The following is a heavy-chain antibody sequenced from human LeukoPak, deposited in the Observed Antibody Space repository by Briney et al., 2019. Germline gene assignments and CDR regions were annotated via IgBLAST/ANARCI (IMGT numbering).Heavy chain of an antibody. CDR2: IYPGDSDT. J-gene: IGHJ4*02. Sequence: ESLKISCKGSGYSFTSYWIGWVRQMPGKGLEWMGIIYPGDSDTRYSPSFQGQVTISADKSISTAYLQWSSLKASDTAMYYCARLSYYYDSSGYYYPPNFDYWGQGTLVTVSS. CDR3: ARLSYYYDSSGYYYPPNFDY. V-gene: IGHV5-51*01. CDR1: GYSFTSYW. D-gene: IGHD3-22*01.